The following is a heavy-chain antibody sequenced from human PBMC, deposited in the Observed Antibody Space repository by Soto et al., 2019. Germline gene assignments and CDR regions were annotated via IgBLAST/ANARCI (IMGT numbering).Heavy chain of an antibody. CDR3: ARDYRGSIPSPYYFDY. CDR1: GFTFSTYT. J-gene: IGHJ4*02. CDR2: IGNGGSTI. Sequence: GGSLRLSCAAPGFTFSTYTMNWARQAPGKGLEWVAFIGNGGSTIYYADSVKGRFTISRDNSKNTLYLQMNSLRAEDTAVYYCARDYRGSIPSPYYFDYWGQGTLVTVSS. V-gene: IGHV3-48*01. D-gene: IGHD1-26*01.